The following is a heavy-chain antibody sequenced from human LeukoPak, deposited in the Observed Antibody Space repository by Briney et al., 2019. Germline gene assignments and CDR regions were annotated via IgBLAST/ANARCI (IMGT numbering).Heavy chain of an antibody. V-gene: IGHV3-74*01. D-gene: IGHD3-9*01. CDR1: GFTFSSYW. J-gene: IGHJ4*02. CDR2: INSDGSST. Sequence: GGSLRLSCAASGFTFSSYWMHWVRHAPGKGLVWVSRINSDGSSTTYADSVKGRFTISRDNAKNTLYLQINSLRAEDTAVYYCARRGILTGTGDYWGQGTLVTVSS. CDR3: ARRGILTGTGDY.